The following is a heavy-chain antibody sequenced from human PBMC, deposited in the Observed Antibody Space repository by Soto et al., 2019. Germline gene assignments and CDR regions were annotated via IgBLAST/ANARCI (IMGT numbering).Heavy chain of an antibody. V-gene: IGHV1-18*01. D-gene: IGHD2-8*01. CDR1: GYTFTNFG. CDR2: ISPYNGNT. J-gene: IGHJ4*02. Sequence: QVQLVQSGGEGKKPGASVKVSCKASGYTFTNFGLSWVRQAPGQGLELMGWISPYNGNTNYAQKLQGRLTMTTDTSTSTAYMELRSLRSDDTAVYYCARDRLGVSVTGGGFDSWGQGTLVTVSS. CDR3: ARDRLGVSVTGGGFDS.